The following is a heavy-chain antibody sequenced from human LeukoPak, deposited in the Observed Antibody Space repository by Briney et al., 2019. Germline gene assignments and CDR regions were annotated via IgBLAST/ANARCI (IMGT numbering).Heavy chain of an antibody. Sequence: GGSLRLSCAASGFTFDDYGMSWVRQAPGKGLEWVSGINWNGGSTGYADSVKGRFTISRDNAKNSLYLQMNSLRAEDTALYYCARAGSGSYPPYYYYYMDVWGKGTTVTVSS. D-gene: IGHD3-10*01. CDR2: INWNGGST. V-gene: IGHV3-20*04. CDR1: GFTFDDYG. J-gene: IGHJ6*03. CDR3: ARAGSGSYPPYYYYYMDV.